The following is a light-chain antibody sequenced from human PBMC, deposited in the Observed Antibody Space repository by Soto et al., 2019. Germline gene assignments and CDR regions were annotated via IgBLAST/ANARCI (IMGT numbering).Light chain of an antibody. J-gene: IGKJ4*01. V-gene: IGKV3-20*01. Sequence: EIVLTQSPDTLSLSPGERATLSCRASQTVTNRFLAWYQQKPGQAPRLLMYDVAIRITGVPDRFSGSGSGTDFTLTITRLEPEDFAVYYCQHYGASVPLTFGGGTKVEVK. CDR2: DVA. CDR1: QTVTNRF. CDR3: QHYGASVPLT.